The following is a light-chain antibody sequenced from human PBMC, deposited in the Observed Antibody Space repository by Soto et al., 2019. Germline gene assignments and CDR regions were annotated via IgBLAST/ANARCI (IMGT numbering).Light chain of an antibody. J-gene: IGKJ1*01. CDR1: QTVSSNF. V-gene: IGKV3-20*01. Sequence: EIVLTQAPRTPSLSPWDRATLSVSASQTVSSNFLAWYQQRPAQAPRLLIHGASTRATGITDRFSGSVSGTDFTLIISGLEPEDFAVYYCQQYGTSPATFGQGTKVDI. CDR3: QQYGTSPAT. CDR2: GAS.